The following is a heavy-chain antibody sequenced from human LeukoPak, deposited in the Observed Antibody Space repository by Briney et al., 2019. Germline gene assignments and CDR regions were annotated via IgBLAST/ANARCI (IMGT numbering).Heavy chain of an antibody. CDR3: ARDPPPATGTQTGDC. J-gene: IGHJ4*02. D-gene: IGHD6-13*01. V-gene: IGHV3-53*01. CDR1: GFSVSNNF. CDR2: IYSDGTT. Sequence: PGGSLRLSCAASGFSVSNNFMTWVRQAPGKRPEWVSVIYSDGTTYYADSVTGRFTISRDNAKNTLYLQMNSLRVEDTAVYYCARDPPPATGTQTGDCWGQGTLVTVSS.